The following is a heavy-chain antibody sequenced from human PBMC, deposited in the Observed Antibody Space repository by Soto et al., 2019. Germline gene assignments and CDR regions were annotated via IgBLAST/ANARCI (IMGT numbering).Heavy chain of an antibody. D-gene: IGHD3-3*01. V-gene: IGHV1-18*01. Sequence: ASVKVSCKASGYTFTSYGISWVRQAPGQGLEWMGWISAYNGNTNYAQKLQGRVTMTTDTSTSTAYMELRSLRSDDTAVYYCAREFTIFGVVNNWFDPWGQGTLVTVSS. CDR2: ISAYNGNT. CDR1: GYTFTSYG. CDR3: AREFTIFGVVNNWFDP. J-gene: IGHJ5*02.